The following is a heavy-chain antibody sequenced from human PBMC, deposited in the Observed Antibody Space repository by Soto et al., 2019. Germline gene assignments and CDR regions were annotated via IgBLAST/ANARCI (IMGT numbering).Heavy chain of an antibody. D-gene: IGHD6-19*01. Sequence: EVQLVESGGGLVKPGGSLRLSCAGSGFTFSNVWMNWVRQAPGKVLEWVGRIKSETDGGTIDYAAPVKGRFTISRDDSNNTLYLQMNSLKTEDTATYYCTPLALKYNSDWYPLSDWGQGTRVTVSS. V-gene: IGHV3-15*07. CDR2: IKSETDGGTI. J-gene: IGHJ4*02. CDR3: TPLALKYNSDWYPLSD. CDR1: GFTFSNVW.